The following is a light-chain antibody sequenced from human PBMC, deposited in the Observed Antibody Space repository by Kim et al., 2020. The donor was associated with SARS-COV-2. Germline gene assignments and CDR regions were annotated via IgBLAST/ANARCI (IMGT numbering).Light chain of an antibody. J-gene: IGLJ3*02. V-gene: IGLV3-1*01. CDR3: QAWDSSTGV. CDR2: QDT. Sequence: SGSPGQAASITCSGDKLGNKYACWYQQKPGQSPVVVIYQDTKRPSGIPERFSGSNSGNTATLTISGTQAMDEADYYCQAWDSSTGVFGGGTQLTVL. CDR1: KLGNKY.